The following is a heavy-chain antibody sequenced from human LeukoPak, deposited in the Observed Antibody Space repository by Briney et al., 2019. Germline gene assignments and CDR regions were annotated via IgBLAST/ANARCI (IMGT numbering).Heavy chain of an antibody. CDR3: ARHLRGYSFGPCDY. J-gene: IGHJ4*02. CDR1: GGSIGGNY. V-gene: IGHV4-59*08. CDR2: IYYSGST. D-gene: IGHD5-18*01. Sequence: SETLSLTCTVSGGSIGGNYWSWIRQPPGKGLEGIGYIYYSGSTNYNPSLKTRVAISVDTSKNQFSLKLSSVTAADTAVYYCARHLRGYSFGPCDYLGQGTLVTVSS.